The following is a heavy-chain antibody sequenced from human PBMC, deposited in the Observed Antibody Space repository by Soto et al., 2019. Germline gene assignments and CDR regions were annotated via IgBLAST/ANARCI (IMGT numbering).Heavy chain of an antibody. V-gene: IGHV1-2*02. D-gene: IGHD3-3*01. J-gene: IGHJ6*02. CDR2: INPNSGGT. Sequence: GASVKVSCKASGYTFTDYYMHWVRQAPGQGLEWMGWINPNSGGTNYAQKFQGRVTMTRDTSISTAYMELSRLRSDDTAVYYCARDSITIFGVVITNYYYYYGMDVWGQGTTVT. CDR3: ARDSITIFGVVITNYYYYYGMDV. CDR1: GYTFTDYY.